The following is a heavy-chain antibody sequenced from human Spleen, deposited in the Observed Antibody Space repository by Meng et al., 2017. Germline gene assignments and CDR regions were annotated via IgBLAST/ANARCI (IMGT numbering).Heavy chain of an antibody. J-gene: IGHJ4*02. Sequence: GGSLRLSCAASGFTFSTYGMHWVRQPPGKGLEGVAVVWYDGSDKYYADSVKGRFTIYREKSKNTMYLKRNSLRAEDTAVYYCARAITGIGSGYYTGVDFWGQGALVTVSS. CDR3: ARAITGIGSGYYTGVDF. CDR2: VWYDGSDK. V-gene: IGHV3-33*01. CDR1: GFTFSTYG. D-gene: IGHD3-3*01.